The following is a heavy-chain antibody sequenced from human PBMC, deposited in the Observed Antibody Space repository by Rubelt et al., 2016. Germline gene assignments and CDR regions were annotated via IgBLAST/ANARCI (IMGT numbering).Heavy chain of an antibody. V-gene: IGHV4-59*01. J-gene: IGHJ6*02. CDR3: ARGELELPV. Sequence: QVQLQESGPGLVKPSETLSLTCTVSGGSISSYYWSWIRQPPGKGLEWIGYIYYSGSTNYNPSLKSRVTISVDTSKNQFSLKLSSVTAADTAVYYCARGELELPVWGQGTTVTVSS. CDR1: GGSISSYY. CDR2: IYYSGST. D-gene: IGHD1-7*01.